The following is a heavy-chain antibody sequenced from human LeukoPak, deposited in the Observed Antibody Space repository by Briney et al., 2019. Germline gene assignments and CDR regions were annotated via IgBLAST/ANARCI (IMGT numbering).Heavy chain of an antibody. D-gene: IGHD3-3*01. V-gene: IGHV4-34*01. CDR1: GGSFSGYY. CDR3: ARGAVLRFLEWFGPTRYLYGMDV. CDR2: INHSGST. J-gene: IGHJ6*02. Sequence: SETLSLTCAVYGGSFSGYYWSWIRQPPGKGLEWIGEINHSGSTNYNPSLKSRVTISVDTSKNQFSLKLSSVTAADTAVYYCARGAVLRFLEWFGPTRYLYGMDVWGQGTTVTVSS.